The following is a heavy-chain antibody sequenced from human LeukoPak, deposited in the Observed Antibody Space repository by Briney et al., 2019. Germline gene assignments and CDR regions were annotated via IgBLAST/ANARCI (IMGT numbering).Heavy chain of an antibody. J-gene: IGHJ4*02. CDR3: ARVLGPGSWYYFDY. Sequence: PGGSLRLSCAASGFTFSSYEMNWVRQAPGKGLEWVSYISSSGSTIYYADSVKGRFTISRDNAKNSLYLQMNSLRAEDTALYYCARVLGPGSWYYFDYWGQGTLVTVSS. D-gene: IGHD3-10*01. CDR2: ISSSGSTI. V-gene: IGHV3-48*03. CDR1: GFTFSSYE.